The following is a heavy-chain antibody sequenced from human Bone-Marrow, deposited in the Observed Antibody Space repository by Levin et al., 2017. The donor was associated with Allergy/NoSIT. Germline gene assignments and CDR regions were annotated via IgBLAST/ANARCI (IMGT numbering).Heavy chain of an antibody. J-gene: IGHJ4*02. Sequence: SGPTLVKPTQTLTLTCTFSGFALTPTGVGVGWIRRPPGKALEWLALVYWDDDKRYSPSLRNRLTITQDTSNRQVVLRMTNMDPADTATYYCAHLGPEYNWSDVYFDYWGQGTLVTVSS. V-gene: IGHV2-5*02. D-gene: IGHD1-20*01. CDR2: VYWDDDK. CDR1: GFALTPTGVG. CDR3: AHLGPEYNWSDVYFDY.